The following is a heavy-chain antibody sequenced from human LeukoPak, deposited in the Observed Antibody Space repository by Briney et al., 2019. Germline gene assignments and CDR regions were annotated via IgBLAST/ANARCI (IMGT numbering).Heavy chain of an antibody. Sequence: GGSLRLSCAASGFTFSSYSMNWVRQAPGKGLEWVSYISSSSSTIYYADSVKGRFTISRDNAKNSLYLQMNSLRAEDTAVYYCARDRGRGYSGYDLDYWGQGTLVTVSS. CDR3: ARDRGRGYSGYDLDY. CDR1: GFTFSSYS. D-gene: IGHD5-12*01. J-gene: IGHJ4*02. CDR2: ISSSSSTI. V-gene: IGHV3-48*01.